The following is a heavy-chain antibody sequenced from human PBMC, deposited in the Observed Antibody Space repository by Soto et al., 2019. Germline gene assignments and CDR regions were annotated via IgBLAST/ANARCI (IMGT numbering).Heavy chain of an antibody. V-gene: IGHV2-70*04. CDR1: LCSLKTPTMR. CDR2: VDWNDET. Sequence: XCPTLVNPTQRLSLTCTVSLCSLKTPTMRVSWLREPPGKALEGRGRVDWNDETFYNTSLTTRLTISKDTSKNRVVLTLTNVDSVDTATYFCERIKPQGPYYFDFWGKGALVTVSS. CDR3: ERIKPQGPYYFDF. J-gene: IGHJ4*02.